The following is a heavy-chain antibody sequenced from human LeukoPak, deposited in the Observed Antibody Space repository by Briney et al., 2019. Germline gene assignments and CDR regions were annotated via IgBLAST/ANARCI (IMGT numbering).Heavy chain of an antibody. CDR1: GGSISSYY. J-gene: IGHJ5*02. CDR3: ARERSYSNYDNWFDP. D-gene: IGHD4-11*01. Sequence: SETLSLTCTVSGGSISSYYWSWIRQPPGKGLEWIGYIYYSGSTNYNPSLKSRVTISVDTSKNQFSLKLSSVTAADTAVYYCARERSYSNYDNWFDPWGQGTLVTVSS. V-gene: IGHV4-59*01. CDR2: IYYSGST.